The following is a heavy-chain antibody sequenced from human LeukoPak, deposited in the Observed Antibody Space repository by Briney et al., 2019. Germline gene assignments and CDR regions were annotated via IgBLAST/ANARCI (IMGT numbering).Heavy chain of an antibody. CDR3: AREVYSSSWYWFDP. V-gene: IGHV3-7*01. D-gene: IGHD6-13*01. J-gene: IGHJ5*02. CDR1: GFTFSSYW. CDR2: IKQDGSEK. Sequence: GGSLRLSCAASGFTFSSYWMSWVRQAPGKGLEWVANIKQDGSEKYYVDSVKGRFTISRDNAKNSLYLQMNSLRAEDTAVYYCAREVYSSSWYWFDPWGQGTLVTVSS.